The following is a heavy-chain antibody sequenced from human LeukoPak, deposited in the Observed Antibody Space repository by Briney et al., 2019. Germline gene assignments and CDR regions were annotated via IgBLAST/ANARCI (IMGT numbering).Heavy chain of an antibody. CDR1: GGSISNYY. Sequence: KPSETLSLTCTVSGGSISNYYWSWIRQPAGKGLEWIGSIYTGGSTNYNPSLKSRVTMSVDTSKNQFSLKLSSVTAADTAVYYCARAMVRGIIFIPGAFDIWGQGTMVTVSS. J-gene: IGHJ3*02. CDR3: ARAMVRGIIFIPGAFDI. D-gene: IGHD3-10*01. V-gene: IGHV4-4*07. CDR2: IYTGGST.